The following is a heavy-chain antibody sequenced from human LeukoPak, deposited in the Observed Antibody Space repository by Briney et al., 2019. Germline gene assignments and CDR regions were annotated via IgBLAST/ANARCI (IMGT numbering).Heavy chain of an antibody. D-gene: IGHD1-7*01. CDR3: ARDDVGNYD. V-gene: IGHV4-39*07. J-gene: IGHJ4*02. CDR1: GGSISSSSYY. CDR2: IYYTGSP. Sequence: PSETLSLTCTVSGGSISSSSYYWGWIRQPPGKGLEWIGSIYYTGSPYYNPSLKSRVTISVDTSKNQFSLKLNSVTATDTAMYYCARDDVGNYDWGQGTLVTVSS.